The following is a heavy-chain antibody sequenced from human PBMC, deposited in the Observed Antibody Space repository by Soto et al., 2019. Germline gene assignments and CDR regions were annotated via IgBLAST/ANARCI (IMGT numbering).Heavy chain of an antibody. J-gene: IGHJ5*02. CDR1: SGSISSSNW. CDR2: IYHSGST. Sequence: QVQLQESGPGLVKPSGTLSLTCAVSSGSISSSNWWSWVHQPPGKGLEWIGEIYHSGSTNYNPSLKSRVTISVDKSKNQFSLKLSSVTAADTAVYYCARQARYQLLSTVLAGGFDPWGQGTLVTVSS. D-gene: IGHD2-2*01. CDR3: ARQARYQLLSTVLAGGFDP. V-gene: IGHV4-4*02.